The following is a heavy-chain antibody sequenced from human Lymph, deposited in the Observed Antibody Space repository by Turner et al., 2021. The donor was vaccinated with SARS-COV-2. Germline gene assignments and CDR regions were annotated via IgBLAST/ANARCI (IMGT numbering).Heavy chain of an antibody. V-gene: IGHV1-2*02. D-gene: IGHD3-3*01. CDR3: ARDVERYNDCWSGYSGGYGMDV. J-gene: IGHJ6*02. Sequence: QVQLVQSGAEVKKPGASVKVSCKASGYTFTGSYMHWVRQAPGQGLEWMGWINPNSGGTNYAQKIQGRVTMTRDTYISAAYMELSRLRSDDTAVYYCARDVERYNDCWSGYSGGYGMDVWGQGTTVTVSS. CDR2: INPNSGGT. CDR1: GYTFTGSY.